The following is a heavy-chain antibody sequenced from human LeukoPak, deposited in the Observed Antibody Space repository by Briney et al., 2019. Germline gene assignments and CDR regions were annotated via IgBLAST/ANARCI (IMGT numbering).Heavy chain of an antibody. Sequence: ASVKVSCKASGYTFTSYGISWVRQAPGQGLEWMGWISAYNGNTNYAQKLQGRVTMTTDTSTSTAYMELRSLRSDDTAVYYCASPAYYYDSSGRGDAFDIWGQGTMVTVSS. J-gene: IGHJ3*02. CDR3: ASPAYYYDSSGRGDAFDI. CDR1: GYTFTSYG. D-gene: IGHD3-22*01. V-gene: IGHV1-18*01. CDR2: ISAYNGNT.